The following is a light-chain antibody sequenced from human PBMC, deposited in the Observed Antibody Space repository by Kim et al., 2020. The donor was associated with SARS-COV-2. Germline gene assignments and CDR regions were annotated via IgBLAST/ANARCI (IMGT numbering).Light chain of an antibody. Sequence: QTVTISCSGRSSNIGTNTVNWYQQVPGTAPKLLIFSNNQRPSGVPDRISGSKSVTSASLAINGLQSEDEADYYCAAWDDSLNGHMVFGGGTKVTVL. CDR1: SSNIGTNT. CDR2: SNN. V-gene: IGLV1-44*01. J-gene: IGLJ2*01. CDR3: AAWDDSLNGHMV.